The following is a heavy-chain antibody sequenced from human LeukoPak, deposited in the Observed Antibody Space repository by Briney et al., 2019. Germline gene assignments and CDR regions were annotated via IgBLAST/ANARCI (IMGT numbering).Heavy chain of an antibody. CDR3: ASGRYYYGSGSYLGYYYYYMDV. Sequence: SETLSLTYALYGGSFSGYYWSWIRQPPGKGLEWIGEINHSGSTNYNPSLKSRVTISVDTSKNQFSLKLSSVTAADTAVYYCASGRYYYGSGSYLGYYYYYMDVWGKGTTVTVSS. D-gene: IGHD3-10*01. J-gene: IGHJ6*03. CDR2: INHSGST. V-gene: IGHV4-34*01. CDR1: GGSFSGYY.